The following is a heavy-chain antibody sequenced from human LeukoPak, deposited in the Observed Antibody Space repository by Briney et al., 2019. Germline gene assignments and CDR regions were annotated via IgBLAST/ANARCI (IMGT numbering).Heavy chain of an antibody. D-gene: IGHD3-16*01. CDR1: GFTFGDYA. J-gene: IGHJ4*02. Sequence: GGSLRLSCTASGFTFGDYAMSWVRQAPGKGLEWVGFIRSKAYGGTTEYAASVKGRFTISRDDSKSIAYLQMNSLKTEDTAVYYCTRDLDVITSGGYWGQGTLVTVSP. CDR2: IRSKAYGGTT. V-gene: IGHV3-49*04. CDR3: TRDLDVITSGGY.